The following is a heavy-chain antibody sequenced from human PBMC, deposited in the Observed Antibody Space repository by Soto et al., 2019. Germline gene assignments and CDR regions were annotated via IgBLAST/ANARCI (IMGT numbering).Heavy chain of an antibody. Sequence: PSETLSLTCTVSGGSISSYYWSWIRQPPGKGLEWIGYIYYSGSTNYNPSLKSRVTISVDTSKNQFSLKLSSVTAADTAVYYCARHLPYYDILTGFSSYYGMDVWGQGTTVTVSS. J-gene: IGHJ6*02. CDR2: IYYSGST. CDR1: GGSISSYY. D-gene: IGHD3-9*01. CDR3: ARHLPYYDILTGFSSYYGMDV. V-gene: IGHV4-59*08.